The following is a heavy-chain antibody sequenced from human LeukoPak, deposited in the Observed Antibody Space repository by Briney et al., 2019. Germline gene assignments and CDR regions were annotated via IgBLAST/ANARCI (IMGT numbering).Heavy chain of an antibody. Sequence: SQTLSLTCTVSGGSISNLNYYWSWIRQPAGKGLEWIGRIYASGSTNYNPSLKSRVTISVDTSKNQFSLKLSSVTAADTAVYYCARLKFRSSSEGYWGQGTLVTVSS. J-gene: IGHJ4*02. CDR1: GGSISNLNYY. D-gene: IGHD6-6*01. V-gene: IGHV4-61*02. CDR3: ARLKFRSSSEGY. CDR2: IYASGST.